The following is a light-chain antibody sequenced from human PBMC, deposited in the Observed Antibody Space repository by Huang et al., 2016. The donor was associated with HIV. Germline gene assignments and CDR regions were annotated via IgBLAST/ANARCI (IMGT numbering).Light chain of an antibody. V-gene: IGKV4-1*01. Sequence: DIVMSQSPDFLAASLGERATISCKSSQNIIYSSNNKLYLNWYLQNPGQPPELLTYWAATRDSGVPDGFSGSGSVTNFTLTISSLQAEDVAVYYCQQYFSSPPTFGPGTKVEI. CDR2: WAA. CDR1: QNIIYSSNNKLY. CDR3: QQYFSSPPT. J-gene: IGKJ3*01.